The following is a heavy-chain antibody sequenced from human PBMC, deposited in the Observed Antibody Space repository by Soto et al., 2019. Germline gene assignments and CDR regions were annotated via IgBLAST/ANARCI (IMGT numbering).Heavy chain of an antibody. CDR2: ISDRGSRM. V-gene: IGHV3-48*01. CDR1: GFTLGDYS. D-gene: IGHD2-21*02. Sequence: GGSLRLSCVVSGFTLGDYSMNWVRQAPGKRLEWVSYISDRGSRMFYADSVKGRFTISRDTANNSLHLQMNSLRAADTAVYYCARVNVTLDLWGLGTLVTVSS. J-gene: IGHJ4*02. CDR3: ARVNVTLDL.